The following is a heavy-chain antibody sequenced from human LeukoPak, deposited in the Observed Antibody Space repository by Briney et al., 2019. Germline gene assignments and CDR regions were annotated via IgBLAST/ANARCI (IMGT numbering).Heavy chain of an antibody. D-gene: IGHD2-2*01. CDR2: IIPIFGTA. CDR3: ARATPDLGYCSSTSCYLVVDY. Sequence: GASVKVSCKASGGTFSSYAISWVRQAPGQGLEWMGGIIPIFGTANYAQKFQGRVTITTDESTSTAYMELSSLRSEDTAVYYCARATPDLGYCSSTSCYLVVDYWGQGTLVTVSS. CDR1: GGTFSSYA. V-gene: IGHV1-69*05. J-gene: IGHJ4*02.